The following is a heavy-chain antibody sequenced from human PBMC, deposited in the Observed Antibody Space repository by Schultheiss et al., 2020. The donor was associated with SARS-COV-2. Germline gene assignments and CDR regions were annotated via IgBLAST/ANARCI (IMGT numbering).Heavy chain of an antibody. V-gene: IGHV4-39*07. D-gene: IGHD1-7*01. Sequence: SETLSLTCTVSGGSISSSSYYWGWIRQPPGKGLEWIGEINHSGSTNYNPSLKSRVTISVDTSKNQFSLKLSSVTAADTAVYYCARWETGTTSQYYYYGMDVWGQGTTVTVSS. CDR2: INHSGST. CDR3: ARWETGTTSQYYYYGMDV. J-gene: IGHJ6*02. CDR1: GGSISSSSYY.